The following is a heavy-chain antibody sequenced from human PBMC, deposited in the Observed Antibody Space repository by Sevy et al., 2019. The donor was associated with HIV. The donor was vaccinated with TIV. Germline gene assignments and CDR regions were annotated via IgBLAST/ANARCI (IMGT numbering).Heavy chain of an antibody. V-gene: IGHV1-24*01. D-gene: IGHD3-22*01. J-gene: IGHJ4*02. Sequence: ASVKVSCKVSGYTLSQLSMHWVRLAPGKGLEWMGSFDPDDDETNYAQKFQGRVTMTVDTSTDTAYMELSSLRSEDAAVYYCATTKDYYGGSGDPFDYWGQGTLVTVSS. CDR2: FDPDDDET. CDR1: GYTLSQLS. CDR3: ATTKDYYGGSGDPFDY.